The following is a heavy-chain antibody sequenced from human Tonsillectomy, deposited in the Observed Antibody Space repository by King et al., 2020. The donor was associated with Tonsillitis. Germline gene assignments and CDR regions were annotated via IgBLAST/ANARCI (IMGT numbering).Heavy chain of an antibody. V-gene: IGHV3-15*01. J-gene: IGHJ4*02. CDR2: IKSKSDGGTT. D-gene: IGHD3-22*01. CDR3: TKGNSPYYDSSDHYFDY. Sequence: VQLVESGGGLVKPGGSLRLSCAASGFTFSNAWMSWVRQAPGKGLEWVGRIKSKSDGGTTDYGAPVKGRFTISRDDSKNQLYLQMNSLKTEDTAVYYCTKGNSPYYDSSDHYFDYWGQGTLVTVSS. CDR1: GFTFSNAW.